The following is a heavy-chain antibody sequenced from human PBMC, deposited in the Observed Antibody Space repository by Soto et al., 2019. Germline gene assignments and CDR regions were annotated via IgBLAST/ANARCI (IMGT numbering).Heavy chain of an antibody. Sequence: GASVKVSCKASGYTFTNYGISWVRQAPGQGLEWMGWISGYNGNTKYAQKFQGRVTMTTDTPTNTAYMELRSLRSDDTAVYYCARDREYYYDSSGNYYYHYGMDVWGQGTTVTVSS. J-gene: IGHJ6*02. V-gene: IGHV1-18*04. CDR1: GYTFTNYG. D-gene: IGHD3-22*01. CDR3: ARDREYYYDSSGNYYYHYGMDV. CDR2: ISGYNGNT.